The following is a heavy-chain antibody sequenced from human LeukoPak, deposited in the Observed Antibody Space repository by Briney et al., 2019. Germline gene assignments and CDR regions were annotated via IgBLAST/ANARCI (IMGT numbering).Heavy chain of an antibody. CDR2: IYYSGST. D-gene: IGHD2-15*01. V-gene: IGHV4-39*01. CDR3: ARLDGYCSGGSCYSVSFVDP. CDR1: GASISSSNYY. Sequence: SETLSLTCTVSGASISSSNYYWGWIRQPPGKGLEWIGSIYYSGSTYYNPSLKSRVTISVDTSKNQFSLKLSSVTAADTAVYYCARLDGYCSGGSCYSVSFVDPWGQGTLVTVSS. J-gene: IGHJ5*02.